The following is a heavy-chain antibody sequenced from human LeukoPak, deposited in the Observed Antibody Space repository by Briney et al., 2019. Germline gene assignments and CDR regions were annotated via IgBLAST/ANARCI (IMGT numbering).Heavy chain of an antibody. CDR1: GLTFSQSW. V-gene: IGHV3-7*01. CDR2: IKPDGSER. CDR3: TRGITTSDY. D-gene: IGHD1-14*01. Sequence: GGSLRLSCAASGLTFSQSWMSWVRQTPGKGLEWVASIKPDGSERYYVDPVKGRFTISRDNANNSLYLQMNSLRVEDTAVYYCTRGITTSDYWGQGTLVAVSS. J-gene: IGHJ4*02.